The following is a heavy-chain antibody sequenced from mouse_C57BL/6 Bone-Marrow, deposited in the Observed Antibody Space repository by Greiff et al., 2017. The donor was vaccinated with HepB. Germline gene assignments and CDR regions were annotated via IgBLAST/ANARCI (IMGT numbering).Heavy chain of an antibody. CDR2: ISYDGSN. CDR3: ARDWLPFDY. J-gene: IGHJ2*01. V-gene: IGHV3-6*01. Sequence: EVKLVESGPGLVKPSQSLSLTCSVTGYSITSGYYWNWIRQFPGNKLEWMGYISYDGSNNYNPSLKNRISITRDTSKNQFFLKLNSVTTEDTATYYCARDWLPFDYWGQGTTLTVSS. CDR1: GYSITSGYY.